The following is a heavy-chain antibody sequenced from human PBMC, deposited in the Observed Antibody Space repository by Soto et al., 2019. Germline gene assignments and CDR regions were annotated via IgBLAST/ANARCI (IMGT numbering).Heavy chain of an antibody. D-gene: IGHD3-16*02. CDR1: GFTFSNYE. CDR3: ARPRLHDDVWGTYRPSEFES. Sequence: EVQLVESGGGLAEPGESLRLSCAASGFTFSNYEMNWVRQAPGKGLEWVSYISGSGSTTYYADSVKGRFIISRDNIKDSLHLQMNSLRVEDTAVYYCARPRLHDDVWGTYRPSEFESWGQGTLVTVSS. CDR2: ISGSGSTT. V-gene: IGHV3-48*03. J-gene: IGHJ4*02.